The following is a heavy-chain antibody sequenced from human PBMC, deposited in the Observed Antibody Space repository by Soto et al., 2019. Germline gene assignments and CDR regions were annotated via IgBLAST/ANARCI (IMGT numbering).Heavy chain of an antibody. CDR1: GFTFSNYG. Sequence: QVQLVESGGGVVQPGRSLRLSCAASGFTFSNYGMQWVRQAPGKGLEWVAVISYDGRNKYYADSVKGRFTITRDNSRRAPYLQMDSLRADDTAVYYCAQEATPKVGHHFDCWGKGTLGAVSS. CDR2: ISYDGRNK. V-gene: IGHV3-30*18. CDR3: AQEATPKVGHHFDC. J-gene: IGHJ4*02.